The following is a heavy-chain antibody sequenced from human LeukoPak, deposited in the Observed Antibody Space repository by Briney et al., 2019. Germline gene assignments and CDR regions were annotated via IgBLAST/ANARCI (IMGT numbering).Heavy chain of an antibody. CDR3: AKKWGVGTTTLDYFDY. D-gene: IGHD1-26*01. Sequence: GGSLRLSCVASGFTFSTYAMNWVRQAPGKGLQWVSGISGSGGNTYYADSVKGRFTISRDNSKNTLYLQMNSLTDEDTAVYYCAKKWGVGTTTLDYFDYWGQGTLVTVSS. V-gene: IGHV3-23*01. CDR1: GFTFSTYA. J-gene: IGHJ4*02. CDR2: ISGSGGNT.